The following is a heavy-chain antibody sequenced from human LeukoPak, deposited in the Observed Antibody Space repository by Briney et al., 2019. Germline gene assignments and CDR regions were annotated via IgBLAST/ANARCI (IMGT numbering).Heavy chain of an antibody. J-gene: IGHJ6*02. V-gene: IGHV3-7*01. CDR3: AREHPVWQWLVYDYYYGMDV. CDR1: GFTFSSYW. D-gene: IGHD6-19*01. CDR2: IKQDGSEK. Sequence: HPGGSLRLSCAASGFTFSSYWMSWARQAPGKGLEWVANIKQDGSEKYYVDSVKGRFTISRDNAKNSLYLQMNSLKAEDTAVYYCAREHPVWQWLVYDYYYGMDVWGQGTTVTVSS.